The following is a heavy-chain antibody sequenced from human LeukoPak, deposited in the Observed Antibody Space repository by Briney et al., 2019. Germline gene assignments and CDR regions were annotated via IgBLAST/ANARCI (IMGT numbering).Heavy chain of an antibody. CDR3: ARTIVAYYFDY. CDR2: IYSGGST. V-gene: IGHV3-53*01. CDR1: GLTVSSNY. J-gene: IGHJ4*02. D-gene: IGHD5-12*01. Sequence: PGGSLRLSCAAYGLTVSSNYMSWVRQAPGQWLEWVSVIYSGGSTYYADSVKGRFTISRDNSKNTLYLQMNSLRAEDTAVYYCARTIVAYYFDYWGQGTLVTVSS.